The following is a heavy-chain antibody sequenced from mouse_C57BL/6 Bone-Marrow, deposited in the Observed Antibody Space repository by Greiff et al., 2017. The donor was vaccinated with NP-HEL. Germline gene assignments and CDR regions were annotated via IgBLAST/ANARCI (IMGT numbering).Heavy chain of an antibody. V-gene: IGHV1-50*01. CDR1: GYTFTSYW. CDR3: ASPRYGNYVGWYFDG. Sequence: VQLQQPGAELVKPGASVKLSCKASGYTFTSYWMQWVKQRPGQGLEWIGEIDPSDSYTNYNQKFKGKATLTVDTSSSTAYMQLSSLTSEDSAVYYCASPRYGNYVGWYFDGRGTGTTVTVSS. D-gene: IGHD2-1*01. CDR2: IDPSDSYT. J-gene: IGHJ1*03.